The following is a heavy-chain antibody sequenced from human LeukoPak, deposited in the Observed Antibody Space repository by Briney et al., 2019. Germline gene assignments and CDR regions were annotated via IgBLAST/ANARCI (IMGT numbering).Heavy chain of an antibody. J-gene: IGHJ4*02. CDR1: GFTFSSYW. CDR2: IKQDGSEK. Sequence: GGSLRLSCAASGFTFSSYWISWVRQAPGKGLEWVANIKQDGSEKYYVDSVKGRFTISRDNAKNSLYLQMNSLRAEDTAVYYCARVPYGPGTHFADYWGQGTLVTVSS. V-gene: IGHV3-7*03. CDR3: ARVPYGPGTHFADY. D-gene: IGHD3-10*01.